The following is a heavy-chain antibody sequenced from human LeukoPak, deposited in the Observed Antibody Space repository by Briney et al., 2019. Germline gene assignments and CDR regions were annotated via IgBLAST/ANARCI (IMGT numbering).Heavy chain of an antibody. D-gene: IGHD1-26*01. CDR2: IRYDGSNK. CDR3: AKIGPVGATNPYYFDS. J-gene: IGHJ4*02. Sequence: GGSLRLSCAASGFTFSSYGMHWVRQAPGKGLEWVAFIRYDGSNKYYADSVKGRFTISRDNSKNTLYLQMNSLRAEDTAVYYCAKIGPVGATNPYYFDSWGQGTLVTVSS. CDR1: GFTFSSYG. V-gene: IGHV3-30*02.